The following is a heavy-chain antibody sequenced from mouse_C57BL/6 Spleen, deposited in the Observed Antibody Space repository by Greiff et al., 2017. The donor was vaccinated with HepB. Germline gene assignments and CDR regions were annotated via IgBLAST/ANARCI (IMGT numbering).Heavy chain of an antibody. CDR2: ISYSGST. D-gene: IGHD1-1*01. CDR3: ARYWDYYGSSFYWYFDV. J-gene: IGHJ1*03. V-gene: IGHV3-8*01. CDR1: GYSITSDY. Sequence: EVHLVESGPGLAKPSQTLSLTCSVTGYSITSDYWNWIRKFPGNKLEYMGYISYSGSTYYNPSLKSRISITRDTSKNQYYLQLNSVTTEDTATYYCARYWDYYGSSFYWYFDVWGTGTTVTVSS.